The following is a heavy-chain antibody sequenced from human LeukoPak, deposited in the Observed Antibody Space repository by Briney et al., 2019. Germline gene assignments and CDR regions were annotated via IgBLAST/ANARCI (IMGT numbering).Heavy chain of an antibody. J-gene: IGHJ5*02. CDR1: GGSISSHY. CDR2: IYYSGSS. V-gene: IGHV4-59*11. D-gene: IGHD3-22*01. CDR3: ARLYDSSGYTNWLDP. Sequence: SETLSLTCTVSGGSISSHYWSWIRQPPGKGLEWVGYIYYSGSSKYNPSLKSRVTISVDTSKNQFSLKLSSVTAADTAVYYCARLYDSSGYTNWLDPWGQGTLVTVSS.